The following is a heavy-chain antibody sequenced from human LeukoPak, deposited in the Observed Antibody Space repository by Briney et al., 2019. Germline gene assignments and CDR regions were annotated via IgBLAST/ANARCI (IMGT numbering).Heavy chain of an antibody. CDR1: GYSFTSYW. CDR2: IDPYESYT. CDR3: ARRRGYNRFDY. V-gene: IGHV5-10-1*01. J-gene: IGHJ4*02. D-gene: IGHD5-24*01. Sequence: GESLKISCKGSGYSFTSYWISWVRQMPGKGLEWMGRIDPYESYTNYGPSFRGHVTISVDKSITTAYLQWSSLKASDTAMYYCARRRGYNRFDYWGQGTLVTVSS.